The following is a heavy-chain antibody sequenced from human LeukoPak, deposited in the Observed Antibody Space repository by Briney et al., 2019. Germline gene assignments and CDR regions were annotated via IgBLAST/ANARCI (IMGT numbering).Heavy chain of an antibody. CDR1: GFTFSSYS. V-gene: IGHV3-21*01. D-gene: IGHD3-10*01. J-gene: IGHJ4*02. CDR3: ARLSPVLLWFGDH. Sequence: PGGSLRLSCAASGFTFSSYSMNWVRQAPGKGLEWVSSISSSSSYIYYADSVKGRFTISRDNAKNSLYLQMSSLRAEDTAVYYCARLSPVLLWFGDHWGQGTLVTVSS. CDR2: ISSSSSYI.